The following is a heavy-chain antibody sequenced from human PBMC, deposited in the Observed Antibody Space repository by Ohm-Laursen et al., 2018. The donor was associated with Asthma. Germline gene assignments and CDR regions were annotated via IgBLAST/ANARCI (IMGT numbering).Heavy chain of an antibody. CDR2: GGSYYDGGLK. V-gene: IGHV3-30-3*01. CDR1: RFTFRSYA. Sequence: SLRLSCAAPRFTFRSYAMHWVRQAPGKGLEWVAVGGSYYDGGLKYYADSVKGRFTISRDNSKNTLYLQMNSLRAEDTAVYYCARESSSSGNHYFDYWGQGTLVTVSS. D-gene: IGHD6-13*01. J-gene: IGHJ4*02. CDR3: ARESSSSGNHYFDY.